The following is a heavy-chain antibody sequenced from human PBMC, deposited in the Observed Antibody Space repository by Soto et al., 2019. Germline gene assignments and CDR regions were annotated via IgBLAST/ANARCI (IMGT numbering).Heavy chain of an antibody. CDR1: GYTFTGYY. Sequence: ASVKVSCKAFGYTFTGYYIHWVRRAPGQGLEWMAYIDPNSGATKYAQKFQGLVTLTRDTSIRTAYMELTSLRSDDTAVYYCARGGGTIFAPLPWGQGTLVTVSS. CDR3: ARGGGTIFAPLP. D-gene: IGHD1-1*01. V-gene: IGHV1-2*04. J-gene: IGHJ5*02. CDR2: IDPNSGAT.